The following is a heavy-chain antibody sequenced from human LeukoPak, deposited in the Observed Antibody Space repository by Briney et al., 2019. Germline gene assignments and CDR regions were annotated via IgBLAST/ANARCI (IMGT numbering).Heavy chain of an antibody. CDR2: IYTSGST. V-gene: IGHV4-61*02. CDR1: GGSISSGSYY. Sequence: SETLSLTCTVSGGSISSGSYYWSRIRQPAGKGLDWIGRIYTSGSTNYNPSLKSRVTISVDTSKNQFSLKLSSATAADTAVYYCARVAPVDYYGSGTEYWGQGTLVTVSS. D-gene: IGHD3-10*01. CDR3: ARVAPVDYYGSGTEY. J-gene: IGHJ4*02.